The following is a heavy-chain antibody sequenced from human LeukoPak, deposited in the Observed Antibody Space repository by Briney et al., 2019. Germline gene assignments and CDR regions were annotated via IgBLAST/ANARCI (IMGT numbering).Heavy chain of an antibody. Sequence: GGSLRLSCAASGFTFSNAWMSWVRHARGKGLEWVGRIKSKTDGEIRDYAAPVKGRFTISRDDSNNTLYLQMNSLKPEDTAVYYCTTPSFNYYWGQGTPVTASS. CDR1: GFTFSNAW. CDR3: TTPSFNYY. D-gene: IGHD1-20*01. J-gene: IGHJ4*02. CDR2: IKSKTDGEIR. V-gene: IGHV3-15*01.